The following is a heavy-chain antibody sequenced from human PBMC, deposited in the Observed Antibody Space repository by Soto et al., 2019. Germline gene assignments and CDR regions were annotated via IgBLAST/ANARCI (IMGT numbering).Heavy chain of an antibody. J-gene: IGHJ4*02. Sequence: GGSLRRSCAASGFTFSSYSMNWVRQAPGKGLEWVSSISSSSSYIYYADSVKGRFTISRDNAKNSLYLQMNSLRAEDTAVYYCARELTKQWLGYYYFDYWGQGTLVTVSS. CDR2: ISSSSSYI. CDR3: ARELTKQWLGYYYFDY. V-gene: IGHV3-21*01. CDR1: GFTFSSYS. D-gene: IGHD6-19*01.